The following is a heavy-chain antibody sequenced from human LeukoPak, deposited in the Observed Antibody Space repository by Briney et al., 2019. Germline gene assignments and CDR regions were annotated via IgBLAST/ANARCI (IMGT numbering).Heavy chain of an antibody. CDR1: GHTFTTFD. D-gene: IGHD2-15*01. J-gene: IGHJ5*02. V-gene: IGHV1-8*01. CDR3: ARGVGYCSGGSCYSTWFDP. Sequence: ASVKVSCKASGHTFTTFDIHWVRHAIGQGLEWMGWMNPNSGYTGYARRFQGRVTMTNNTSISTTYMELSSLRSEDTAVYYCARGVGYCSGGSCYSTWFDPWGQGTLVTVSS. CDR2: MNPNSGYT.